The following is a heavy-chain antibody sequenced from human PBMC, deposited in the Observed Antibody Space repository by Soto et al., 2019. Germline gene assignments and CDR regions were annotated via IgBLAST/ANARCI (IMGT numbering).Heavy chain of an antibody. CDR3: AKAKGYDFWSGYYTGYYFDY. V-gene: IGHV3-23*01. CDR1: GFTFSSYA. D-gene: IGHD3-3*01. CDR2: ISGSGGST. J-gene: IGHJ4*02. Sequence: GGSLRLSCAASGFTFSSYAMSWVRQAPGKGLEWVSAISGSGGSTYYADSVKGRFTISRDNSKNTLYLQMNSLRAEDTAVYYCAKAKGYDFWSGYYTGYYFDYWGQGTLVIVSS.